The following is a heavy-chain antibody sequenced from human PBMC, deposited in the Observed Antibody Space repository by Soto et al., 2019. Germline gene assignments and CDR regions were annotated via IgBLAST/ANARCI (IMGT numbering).Heavy chain of an antibody. D-gene: IGHD2-8*01. CDR1: GFTFSSYA. CDR3: ARVMEVAPKAWFDP. J-gene: IGHJ5*02. V-gene: IGHV3-30*04. CDR2: ISYDGRNK. Sequence: GGSLRLSCAASGFTFSSYALHWVRQAPGKGLEWVALISYDGRNKDYADSVKGRFTISRDNSKNTMNLQMNSLRAEDTAVYYCARVMEVAPKAWFDPWGQGTLVTVSS.